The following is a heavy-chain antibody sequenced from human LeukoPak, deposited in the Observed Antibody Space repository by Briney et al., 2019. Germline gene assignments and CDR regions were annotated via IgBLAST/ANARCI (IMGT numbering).Heavy chain of an antibody. V-gene: IGHV3-66*01. J-gene: IGHJ4*02. CDR2: IYSGGST. CDR1: GFTFSNAW. D-gene: IGHD3-10*01. CDR3: ARDLSYGSGEF. Sequence: GGSLRLSCAASGFTFSNAWMSWVRQAPGKGLEWVSVIYSGGSTYYADSVKGRFTISRDDSKNTVFLQMNSLRAEDTAVYFCARDLSYGSGEFWGQGTLVTVSS.